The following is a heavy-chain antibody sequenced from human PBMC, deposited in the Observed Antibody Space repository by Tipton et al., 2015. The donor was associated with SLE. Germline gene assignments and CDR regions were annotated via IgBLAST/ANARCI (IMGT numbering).Heavy chain of an antibody. CDR2: IYYSGST. D-gene: IGHD6-6*01. J-gene: IGHJ4*02. CDR3: ARGYSSSFDY. CDR1: GGSISSHY. V-gene: IGHV4-59*11. Sequence: TLSLTCTVSGGSISSHYWSWIRQPPGKGLEWIGYIYYSGSTNYNPSLKSRVTISVDTSKNQFSLRLSSVTAADTAVYYCARGYSSSFDYWGQGTLVTVSS.